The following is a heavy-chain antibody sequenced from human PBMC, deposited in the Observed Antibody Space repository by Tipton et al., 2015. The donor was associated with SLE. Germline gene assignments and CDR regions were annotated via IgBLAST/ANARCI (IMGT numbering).Heavy chain of an antibody. J-gene: IGHJ4*02. CDR3: ARDAEEY. V-gene: IGHV3-7*01. CDR2: MNQFGTEK. CDR1: GGSFSGYY. Sequence: SLRLSCAVYGGSFSGYYWSWIRQAPGKGLEWVANMNQFGTEKNYVDSVKGRFTISRDNAKNSLYLQMNSLRAEDMAVYYCARDAEEYWGQGTLVTVSS.